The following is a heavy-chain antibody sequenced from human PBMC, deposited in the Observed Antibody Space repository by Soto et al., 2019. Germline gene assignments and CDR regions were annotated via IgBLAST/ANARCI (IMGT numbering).Heavy chain of an antibody. D-gene: IGHD6-13*01. Sequence: SETLSLTCAVYGGSFSGYYWSWIRQPPGKGLEWIGEINRSGSTNYNPSLKSRVTISVDTSKNQFSLKLSSVTAADTAVYYCAGWGHLSSAIRSYYYYGMDVWGQGTTVTVSS. J-gene: IGHJ6*02. CDR2: INRSGST. CDR1: GGSFSGYY. V-gene: IGHV4-34*01. CDR3: AGWGHLSSAIRSYYYYGMDV.